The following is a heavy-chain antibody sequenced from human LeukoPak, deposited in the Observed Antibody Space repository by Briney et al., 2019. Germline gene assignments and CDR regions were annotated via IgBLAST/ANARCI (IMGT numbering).Heavy chain of an antibody. CDR3: ARAQLNYYDSSGYYYFDY. CDR2: IYYSGST. V-gene: IGHV4-59*12. D-gene: IGHD3-22*01. J-gene: IGHJ4*02. Sequence: SETLSLTCTVSGGSISSYYWSWIRQPPGKGLEWIGYIYYSGSTNYNPSLKSRVTISVDTSKNQFSLKLSSVTAADTAVYYCARAQLNYYDSSGYYYFDYWGQGTLVTVSS. CDR1: GGSISSYY.